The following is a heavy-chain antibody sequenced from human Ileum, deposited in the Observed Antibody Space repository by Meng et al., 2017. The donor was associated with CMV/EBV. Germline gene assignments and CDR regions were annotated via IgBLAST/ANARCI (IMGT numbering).Heavy chain of an antibody. D-gene: IGHD5-24*01. CDR3: ANSWARSERWLQLQGDRGGRYFQH. V-gene: IGHV4-34*01. CDR2: IYNRGPT. CDR1: YY. J-gene: IGHJ1*01. Sequence: YYWSWIPQPPGKGLEWIGEIYNRGPTNSNPSLKSRVTISVDTSKKQFSLKLNSVTAADTAVYYCANSWARSERWLQLQGDRGGRYFQHWGQGTLVTVSS.